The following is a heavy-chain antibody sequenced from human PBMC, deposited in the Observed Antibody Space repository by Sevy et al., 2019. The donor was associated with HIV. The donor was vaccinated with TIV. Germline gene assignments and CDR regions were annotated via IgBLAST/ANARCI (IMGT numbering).Heavy chain of an antibody. CDR3: AGENAWGRGYS. CDR1: GGSITSLY. D-gene: IGHD1-26*01. CDR2: IYYNGHI. V-gene: IGHV4-59*08. J-gene: IGHJ4*02. Sequence: SETLSLTCTVSGGSITSLYWNWIQQPPGKGLEWIANIYYNGHINYNPSLKSRVTLSLDTSKNQFSLRLSSVTAAYTAMYYCAGENAWGRGYSWGQGTLVTVSS.